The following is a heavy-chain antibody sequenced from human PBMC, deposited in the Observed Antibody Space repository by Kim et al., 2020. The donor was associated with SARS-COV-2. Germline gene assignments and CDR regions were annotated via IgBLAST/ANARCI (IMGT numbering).Heavy chain of an antibody. CDR3: AKEDLSASSFDY. J-gene: IGHJ4*02. V-gene: IGHV3-23*01. CDR2: ISGSGGGT. CDR1: GFNFSSYA. Sequence: GGSLRLSCAASGFNFSSYAMSWVRQAPGKGLEWVSDISGSGGGTYYTDSVKGRFTISRDNSKNTLFLQMNSLRVEDTGIYFCAKEDLSASSFDYWGQVTLVTVSS. D-gene: IGHD1-26*01.